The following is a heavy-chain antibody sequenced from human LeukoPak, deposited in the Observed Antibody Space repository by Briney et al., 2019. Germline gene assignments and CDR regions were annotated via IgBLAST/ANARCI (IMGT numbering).Heavy chain of an antibody. J-gene: IGHJ6*02. D-gene: IGHD4-17*01. Sequence: GASVKVSCKASGYTFTSYGISWVRQAPGQGLEWMGWISAYNGNTNYAQKLQGRVTMTTDTSTSTAYMELWSLRSDDTAVYYCARDSATVTTLKSYYYYYGMDVWGQGTTVTVSS. V-gene: IGHV1-18*01. CDR3: ARDSATVTTLKSYYYYYGMDV. CDR2: ISAYNGNT. CDR1: GYTFTSYG.